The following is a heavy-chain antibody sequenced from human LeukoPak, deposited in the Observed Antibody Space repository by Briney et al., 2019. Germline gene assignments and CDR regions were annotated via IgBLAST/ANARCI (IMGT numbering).Heavy chain of an antibody. CDR1: GYSISSGYY. V-gene: IGHV4-38-2*01. D-gene: IGHD3-22*01. CDR2: IYHSGNT. Sequence: PSETLSLTCAVSGYSISSGYYWGWIRQPPGKGLEWIGSIYHSGNTYYKPSLKSRVTISIDTSKNQFSLKLSSVTAADTAVYYCASRITMIVVGGRGAFDIWGQGTMVTLSS. CDR3: ASRITMIVVGGRGAFDI. J-gene: IGHJ3*02.